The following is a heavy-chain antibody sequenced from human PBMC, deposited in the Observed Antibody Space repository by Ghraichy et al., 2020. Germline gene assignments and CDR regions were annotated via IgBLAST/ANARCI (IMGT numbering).Heavy chain of an antibody. D-gene: IGHD6-6*01. Sequence: LSLTCAASGFTFSNYAMSWVRQAPGKGLEWVSGISDSGGSTFYADSVKGRFTISRDNSQNTPYLHMNTLRAEDTALYYCTKDLRRSSSSRGYYYYYGMDVWGQGTTVTVSS. V-gene: IGHV3-23*01. CDR1: GFTFSNYA. J-gene: IGHJ6*02. CDR3: TKDLRRSSSSRGYYYYYGMDV. CDR2: ISDSGGST.